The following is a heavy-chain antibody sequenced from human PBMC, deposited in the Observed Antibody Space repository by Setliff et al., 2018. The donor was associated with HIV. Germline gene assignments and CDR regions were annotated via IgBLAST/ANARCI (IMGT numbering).Heavy chain of an antibody. CDR2: VYASAYS. V-gene: IGHV4-4*07. CDR3: ARAQMHRGVVAWSLYYFDY. J-gene: IGHJ4*02. Sequence: KSSETLSLTCTVSGDSIGDYYWNWIRQPAGKGLEWIGRVYASAYSNYNPSLRSRVTMSVDTSQNQFSLTLRSVTAADRAIYYCARAQMHRGVVAWSLYYFDYWGQGALVTVSS. D-gene: IGHD3-10*01. CDR1: GDSIGDYY.